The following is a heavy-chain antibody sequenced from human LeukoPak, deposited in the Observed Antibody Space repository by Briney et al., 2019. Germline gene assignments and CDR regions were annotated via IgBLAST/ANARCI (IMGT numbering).Heavy chain of an antibody. D-gene: IGHD3-10*02. J-gene: IGHJ6*04. CDR1: GYTFNNYD. CDR3: AELGITMIGGV. CDR2: IRSDGSNK. V-gene: IGHV3-30*02. Sequence: GGSLRLSCAACGYTFNNYDMHWVRQAPGKGLEWVAFIRSDGSNKYYADSVKGRFSISRDNSKNTLYLQMNSLRAEDTAVYYCAELGITMIGGVWGKGTTVTISS.